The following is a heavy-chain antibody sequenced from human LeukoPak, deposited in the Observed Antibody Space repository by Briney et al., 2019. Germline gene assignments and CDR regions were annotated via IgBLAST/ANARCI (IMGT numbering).Heavy chain of an antibody. Sequence: GGSLRLSCAASGFTFSSYEMNWVRQAPGKGLEWVSYISSSGSTIYYADSVKGRFTISRVNAKNSLYLQMNSLRAEDTAVYYCAELGITMIGGVWGKGTTATISS. CDR3: AELGITMIGGV. CDR1: GFTFSSYE. D-gene: IGHD3-10*02. J-gene: IGHJ6*04. V-gene: IGHV3-48*03. CDR2: ISSSGSTI.